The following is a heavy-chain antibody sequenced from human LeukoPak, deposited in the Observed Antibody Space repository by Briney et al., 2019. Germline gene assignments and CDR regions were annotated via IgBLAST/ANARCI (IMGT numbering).Heavy chain of an antibody. D-gene: IGHD3-9*01. CDR1: GFTFSSYS. Sequence: GGSLRLSCAASGFTFSSYSMNWVRQAPGKGLEWVSAISGSGGSTYYADSVKGRFTISRDNSKNTLYLQMNSLRAEDTAVYYCAKDLGSDWFYFDYWGQGTLVTVSS. J-gene: IGHJ4*02. V-gene: IGHV3-23*01. CDR3: AKDLGSDWFYFDY. CDR2: ISGSGGST.